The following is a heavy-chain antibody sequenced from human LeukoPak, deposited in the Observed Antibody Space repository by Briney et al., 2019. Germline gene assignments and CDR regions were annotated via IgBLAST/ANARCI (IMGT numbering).Heavy chain of an antibody. V-gene: IGHV7-4-1*02. J-gene: IGHJ6*02. CDR3: ARVGGQPPSPVVYYYGMDV. CDR2: INTNTGNP. Sequence: GASVKVSCKASGYTFTSYGISWVRQAPGQGLEWMGWINTNTGNPTYAQGFTGRFVFSLDTSVSTAYLQISSLKAEDTAVYYCARVGGQPPSPVVYYYGMDVWGQGTTVTVSS. D-gene: IGHD2-21*01. CDR1: GYTFTSYG.